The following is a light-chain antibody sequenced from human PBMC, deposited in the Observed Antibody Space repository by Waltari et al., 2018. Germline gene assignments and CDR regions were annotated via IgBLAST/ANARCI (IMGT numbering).Light chain of an antibody. CDR1: QSVSRA. CDR3: QHYVRLPVT. J-gene: IGKJ1*01. V-gene: IGKV3-20*01. CDR2: GAS. Sequence: IVLTQSPGTLSLSPGESVILSCRVSQSVSRALAWYQQKPGQAPRLLIYGASNRATGIPDRFSGSGSGTDFSLTISRLEPEDFAVYYCQHYVRLPVTFGQGTKVEIK.